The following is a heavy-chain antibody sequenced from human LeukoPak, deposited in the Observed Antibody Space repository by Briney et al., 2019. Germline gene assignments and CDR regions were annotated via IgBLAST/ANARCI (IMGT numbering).Heavy chain of an antibody. CDR3: GKTTVGYSSGRYPGWPVDY. CDR2: IFGSGGSP. CDR1: GFTVNNYE. J-gene: IGHJ4*02. Sequence: GGSLRLSCAASGFTVNNYEMHWVRQAPGKGLEWISGIFGSGGSPHYADSVKGRFTISRDNFQNTVYLQLGSLRVEDTAVYYCGKTTVGYSSGRYPGWPVDYWGQGALVTVSS. D-gene: IGHD2-15*01. V-gene: IGHV3-23*01.